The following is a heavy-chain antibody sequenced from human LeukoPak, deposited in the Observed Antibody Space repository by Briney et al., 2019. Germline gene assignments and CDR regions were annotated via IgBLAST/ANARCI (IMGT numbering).Heavy chain of an antibody. Sequence: QTGGSLRLSCAASGFILSTSEMNWVRQAPGKGLEWVSFIASDGTIYYADSVKGRFTLSRDDAKNSLYLQMNSLRAEDTAFYYCARGFGRFGHRFGYLGQGTLVTVSS. D-gene: IGHD3-10*01. CDR1: GFILSTSE. CDR3: ARGFGRFGHRFGY. CDR2: IASDGTI. J-gene: IGHJ4*02. V-gene: IGHV3-48*03.